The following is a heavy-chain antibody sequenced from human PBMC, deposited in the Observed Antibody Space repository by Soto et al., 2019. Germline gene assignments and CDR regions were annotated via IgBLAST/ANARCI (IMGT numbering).Heavy chain of an antibody. CDR1: GYTFTSCG. CDR3: ARDHWRITIFGVVNTDDYYGMDV. Sequence: GASVKVSCKASGYTFTSCGISWVRQAPGQGLEWMGWISAYNGNTNYAQKLQGRVTMTTDTSTSTAYMELRSLRSDDTAVYYCARDHWRITIFGVVNTDDYYGMDVWGQGTTVTVSS. J-gene: IGHJ6*02. V-gene: IGHV1-18*01. CDR2: ISAYNGNT. D-gene: IGHD3-3*01.